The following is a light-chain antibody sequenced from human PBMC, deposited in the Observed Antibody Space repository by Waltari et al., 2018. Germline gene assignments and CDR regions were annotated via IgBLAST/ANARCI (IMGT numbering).Light chain of an antibody. CDR1: QSVSSSY. Sequence: EIVLTQSPGTLSLSPGERATLSCRASQSVSSSYLAWYQQQHGQAPRLLIYGASSRATGIHDRFSGSGSGTDFTLTISRLEPEDFAVYYCQQYGSSPTFGQGTKVEIK. CDR3: QQYGSSPT. CDR2: GAS. J-gene: IGKJ1*01. V-gene: IGKV3-20*01.